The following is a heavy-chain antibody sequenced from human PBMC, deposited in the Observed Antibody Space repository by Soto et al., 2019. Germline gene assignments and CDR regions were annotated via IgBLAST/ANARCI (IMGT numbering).Heavy chain of an antibody. CDR1: GGSFSGYY. V-gene: IGHV4-34*01. J-gene: IGHJ6*02. Sequence: PSETLSLTCAVYGGSFSGYYWSWIRQPPGKGLEWIGEINHSGSTTYNPSLKTRVTISVNTSKNQFSLKLSSVTAAARAVYYCGRGIVIDSTTQYGIDVWGQGTPVTVSS. CDR3: GRGIVIDSTTQYGIDV. CDR2: INHSGST. D-gene: IGHD1-26*01.